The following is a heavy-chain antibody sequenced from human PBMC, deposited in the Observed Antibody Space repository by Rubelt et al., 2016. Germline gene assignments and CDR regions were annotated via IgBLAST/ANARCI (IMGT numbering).Heavy chain of an antibody. D-gene: IGHD6-6*01. V-gene: IGHV4-39*07. J-gene: IGHJ5*02. CDR1: GDSISNSGYY. CDR2: VYYTGTT. CDR3: GKARNSIATRPYWFDP. Sequence: QLQESGPGLVQPSETLSLTCTVSGDSISNSGYYWGWIRQPPGKGLEWIGNVYYTGTTYLSPSLKSRVTISGDTSKNRFSLEVRTVTAADTAVYYCGKARNSIATRPYWFDPWGQGTLVTVSS.